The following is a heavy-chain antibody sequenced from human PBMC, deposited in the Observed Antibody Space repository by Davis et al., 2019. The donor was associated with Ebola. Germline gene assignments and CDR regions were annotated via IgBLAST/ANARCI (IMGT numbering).Heavy chain of an antibody. D-gene: IGHD1-26*01. V-gene: IGHV3-23*01. CDR2: ISGSGSST. CDR3: ARGPQWELLYYFDY. Sequence: PGGSLRLSCAASGFTFSSYAMSWVRQAPGQGLEWVSAISGSGSSTYYPHTVKGRFNISRDNSKNTLYLQMNSRRAEDTAVYYCARGPQWELLYYFDYWGQGTLVTVSS. J-gene: IGHJ4*02. CDR1: GFTFSSYA.